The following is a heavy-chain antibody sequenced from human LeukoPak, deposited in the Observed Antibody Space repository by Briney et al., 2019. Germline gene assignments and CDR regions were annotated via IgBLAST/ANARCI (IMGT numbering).Heavy chain of an antibody. Sequence: GGSLRLSCAASGFTFSSYAMSWVRQAPGKGLEWVSAISGSGGSTYYADSVKGRFTISRDNSKNTLYLQMNSLRAEDTAVYYCAKDFVYDSSGYYYSGGVDIWGQGTTVTVSS. D-gene: IGHD3-22*01. J-gene: IGHJ6*02. CDR2: ISGSGGST. CDR3: AKDFVYDSSGYYYSGGVDI. V-gene: IGHV3-23*01. CDR1: GFTFSSYA.